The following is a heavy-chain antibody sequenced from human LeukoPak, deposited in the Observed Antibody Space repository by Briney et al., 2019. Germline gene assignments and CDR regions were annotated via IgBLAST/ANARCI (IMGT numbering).Heavy chain of an antibody. Sequence: SETLSLTCTVSGGSISSYYWSWIRQPAGKGLEWIGRIYSSGSTNYNPSLKSRVTISVDTSKNQFSLKLSSVTAADTAVYYCARGAPIQLWLHWFDPWGQGTLVTVSS. J-gene: IGHJ5*02. CDR3: ARGAPIQLWLHWFDP. CDR2: IYSSGST. V-gene: IGHV4-4*07. D-gene: IGHD5-18*01. CDR1: GGSISSYY.